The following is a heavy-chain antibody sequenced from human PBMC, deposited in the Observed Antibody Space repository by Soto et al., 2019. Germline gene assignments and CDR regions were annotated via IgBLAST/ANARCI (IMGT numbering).Heavy chain of an antibody. J-gene: IGHJ4*02. CDR1: GGSISSSSYY. V-gene: IGHV4-39*01. D-gene: IGHD4-4*01. CDR3: ARLRTTVGFDY. CDR2: IYYSGST. Sequence: PSETLSLTCTVSGGSISSSSYYWGWIRQPPGEGLEWIGSIYYSGSTYYNPSLKSRVTISVDTSKNQFSLKLSSVTAADTAVYYCARLRTTVGFDYWGQGTLVTVSS.